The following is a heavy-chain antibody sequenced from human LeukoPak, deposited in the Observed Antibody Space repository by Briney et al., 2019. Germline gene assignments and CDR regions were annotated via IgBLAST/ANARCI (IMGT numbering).Heavy chain of an antibody. CDR1: GFTFNYYS. V-gene: IGHV3-30*04. CDR2: ISYDGSNK. J-gene: IGHJ4*02. Sequence: GGSLRLSCAASGFTFNYYSMHWVRQAPGKGLEWVAVISYDGSNKYYADSVKGRFTISRDNSKNTLYLQMNSLRAEDTAVYYCARDPQGYSGYLYFDYWGQGTLVTVSS. CDR3: ARDPQGYSGYLYFDY. D-gene: IGHD5-12*01.